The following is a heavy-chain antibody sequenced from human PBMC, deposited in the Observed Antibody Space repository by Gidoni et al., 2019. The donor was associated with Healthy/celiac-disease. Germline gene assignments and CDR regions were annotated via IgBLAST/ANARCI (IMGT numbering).Heavy chain of an antibody. Sequence: GFTFSSYGMHWVRQAPGKGLEWVAVIWYDGSNKYYADSVKGRFTISRDNSKNTLYLQMNSLRAEDTAVYYCARDRTGYFDHLGGMDVWGQGTTVTVSS. D-gene: IGHD3-9*01. J-gene: IGHJ6*02. CDR2: IWYDGSNK. V-gene: IGHV3-33*01. CDR1: GFTFSSYG. CDR3: ARDRTGYFDHLGGMDV.